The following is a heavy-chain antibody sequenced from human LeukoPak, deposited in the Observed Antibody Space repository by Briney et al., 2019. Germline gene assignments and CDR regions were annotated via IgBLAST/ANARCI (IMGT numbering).Heavy chain of an antibody. CDR3: ARGLRYFDWLPQAGDAFDI. CDR1: GGTFSSYA. Sequence: GASVKVSCKASGGTFSSYAISWVRQAPGQGLEWMGGIIPIFGTANYAQKIQGRVTITADESTSTAYMDLSSLRSEDTAVYYCARGLRYFDWLPQAGDAFDIWGQGTMVTVSS. D-gene: IGHD3-9*01. J-gene: IGHJ3*02. CDR2: IIPIFGTA. V-gene: IGHV1-69*13.